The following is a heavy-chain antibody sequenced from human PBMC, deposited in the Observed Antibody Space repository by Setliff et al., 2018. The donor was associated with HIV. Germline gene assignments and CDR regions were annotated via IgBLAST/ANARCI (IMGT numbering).Heavy chain of an antibody. J-gene: IGHJ1*01. CDR2: INPNNMGT. Sequence: ASVKVSCKTSGYTFIDYNMHWVRQAPGQGLEWMGRINPNNMGTDYSQKFQGRVNMTRDKSISTVYMELRRLRSDDTAVYYCARDGEGVGKPSYYFQHWGQGTLVTVSS. D-gene: IGHD3-10*01. CDR3: ARDGEGVGKPSYYFQH. CDR1: GYTFIDYN. V-gene: IGHV1-2*06.